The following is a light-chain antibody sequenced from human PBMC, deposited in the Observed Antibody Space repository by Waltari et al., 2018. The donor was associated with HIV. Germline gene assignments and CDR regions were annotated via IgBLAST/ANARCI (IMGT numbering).Light chain of an antibody. CDR1: SSDVGGYNY. V-gene: IGLV2-14*01. CDR3: SSYTSSNTVV. J-gene: IGLJ2*01. Sequence: QSALTQPASVSGSPGQSITISCTGTSSDVGGYNYVSWYQQHPGKAPKVMIYEVTTRPSVVSHRFSASKSGNTASLTISGLQAEDASYYYCSSYTSSNTVVFGGGTKLTVL. CDR2: EVT.